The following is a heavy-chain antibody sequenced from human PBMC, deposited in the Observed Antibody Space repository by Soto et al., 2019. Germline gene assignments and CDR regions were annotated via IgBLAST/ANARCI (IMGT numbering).Heavy chain of an antibody. CDR2: IWYDGSNK. Sequence: GGSLRLSCAASGFTFSSYGMHWVRQAPGKGLEWVAVIWYDGSNKYYADSVKGRFTISRDNSKNTLYLQMNSLRAEDTAVYYCARESSMAITMVRGAADYYYYGMDVWGQGTTVTVSS. CDR1: GFTFSSYG. D-gene: IGHD3-10*01. CDR3: ARESSMAITMVRGAADYYYYGMDV. J-gene: IGHJ6*02. V-gene: IGHV3-33*01.